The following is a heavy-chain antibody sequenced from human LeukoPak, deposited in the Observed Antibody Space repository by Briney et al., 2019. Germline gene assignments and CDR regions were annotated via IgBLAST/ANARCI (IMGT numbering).Heavy chain of an antibody. D-gene: IGHD6-19*01. CDR3: VKSGGYGLIDY. J-gene: IGHJ4*02. CDR1: GGSISSSSYY. V-gene: IGHV4-39*01. Sequence: SETLSLTCTVSGGSISSSSYYWGWIRQPPGKRLEWIGSISQSGSTYDNPSLKSRVTMSVDTARNQFSLKLTSVTAADTAMYYCVKSGGYGLIDYWGQGTLVTVSS. CDR2: ISQSGST.